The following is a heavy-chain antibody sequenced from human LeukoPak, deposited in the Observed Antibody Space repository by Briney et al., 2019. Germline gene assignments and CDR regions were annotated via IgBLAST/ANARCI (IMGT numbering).Heavy chain of an antibody. D-gene: IGHD6-13*01. V-gene: IGHV4-39*01. Sequence: SETLSLTCTVSGGSISSSAYSWGWIRQPPGKGLDWSGNIYDSGNTYYNPSLKSRVTISVDTSKNQFSLKLNSVTAADTAVYYCARQYGPGYSSTWYFDYWGLGTLVTVSS. J-gene: IGHJ4*02. CDR3: ARQYGPGYSSTWYFDY. CDR2: IYDSGNT. CDR1: GGSISSSAYS.